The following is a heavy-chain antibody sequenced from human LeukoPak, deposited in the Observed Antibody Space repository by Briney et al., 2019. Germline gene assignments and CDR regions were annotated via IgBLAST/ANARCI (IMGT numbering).Heavy chain of an antibody. CDR2: ISSSGTTI. CDR1: GFTFSSSE. D-gene: IGHD5-12*01. V-gene: IGHV3-48*03. J-gene: IGHJ4*02. CDR3: ARGPSGYHNT. Sequence: GGSLRLSCAASGFTFSSSEMNWVRQTPGKGLECVSSISSSGTTIYYADSVKGRFTISRDNAKHSLYLQMNSLRAEDTAVYYCARGPSGYHNTGGQGTLVTVSS.